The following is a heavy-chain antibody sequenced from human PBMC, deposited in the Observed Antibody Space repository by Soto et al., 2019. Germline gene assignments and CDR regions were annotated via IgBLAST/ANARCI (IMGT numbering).Heavy chain of an antibody. Sequence: QVQLQQWGAGLLKPSETLSLTCAVYGGSFSGYYWSWIRQPPGKGLEWIGEINHSGSTNYNPSLKSRVTISVDTFKNQFSLKLSSVTAADTAVYYCARALAYCSGSSSARFDPWGQGTLVTVSS. D-gene: IGHD3-10*01. J-gene: IGHJ5*02. V-gene: IGHV4-34*01. CDR1: GGSFSGYY. CDR3: ARALAYCSGSSSARFDP. CDR2: INHSGST.